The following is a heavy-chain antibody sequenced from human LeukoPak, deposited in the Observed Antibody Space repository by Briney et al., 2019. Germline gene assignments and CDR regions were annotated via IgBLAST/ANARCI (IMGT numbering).Heavy chain of an antibody. CDR1: GGSISSYY. CDR2: IYYSGST. CDR3: ARGGGYCSGGSCYPFDY. J-gene: IGHJ4*02. D-gene: IGHD2-15*01. Sequence: SETLSLLCTVSGGSISSYYWSWIRQPPGKGLEWIGYIYYSGSTNYNPSLKSRVTISVDQSKNQFSLKLSSVTAADTAVYYCARGGGYCSGGSCYPFDYWGQGTLVTVSS. V-gene: IGHV4-59*01.